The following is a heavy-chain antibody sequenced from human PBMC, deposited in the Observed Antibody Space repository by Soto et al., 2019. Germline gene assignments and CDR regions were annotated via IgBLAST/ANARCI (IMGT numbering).Heavy chain of an antibody. CDR2: ITGSGGAM. CDR3: AKVAPFILGSPF. Sequence: GSLRLSCTASGFDFSGSEMNWFRQAPGKGLEWVAYITGSGGAMFHADSLKGRFSISRDNSKNSLFLEMNNLTADDAGVYYCAKVAPFILGSPFWGQGTLVTVSS. D-gene: IGHD2-21*01. V-gene: IGHV3-48*03. J-gene: IGHJ4*02. CDR1: GFDFSGSE.